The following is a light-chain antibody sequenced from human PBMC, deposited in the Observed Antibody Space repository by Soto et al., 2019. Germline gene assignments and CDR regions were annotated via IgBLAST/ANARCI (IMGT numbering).Light chain of an antibody. CDR2: EVT. CDR1: SSDVGGYDY. V-gene: IGLV2-14*01. Sequence: QSVLTRPASVSVSPGQSVTSSCTGTSSDVGGYDYVSWYQQHPGKAPKFMIYEVTNRPSGVSHRFSGSKSGNTASLTISGLQAEDEADYYCSSYTTTSTYVFGTGTKVTVL. CDR3: SSYTTTSTYV. J-gene: IGLJ1*01.